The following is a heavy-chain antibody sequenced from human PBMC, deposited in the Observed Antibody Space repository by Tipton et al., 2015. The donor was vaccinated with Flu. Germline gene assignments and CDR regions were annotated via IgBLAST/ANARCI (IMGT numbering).Heavy chain of an antibody. D-gene: IGHD3-10*01. J-gene: IGHJ6*02. V-gene: IGHV1-69*01. CDR1: GGTFSSYA. Sequence: QMQLVQSGAEVKRPGSSVKVSCKASGGTFSSYAISWVRQAPGQGLEWMGGIIPIFDTTNYAQKFQGRVTITADESTSTAYMELSSLRSEDAAVYYCVRGMVREIIQRLGYGVGVWGQGTTVCVSS. CDR3: VRGMVREIIQRLGYGVGV. CDR2: IIPIFDTT.